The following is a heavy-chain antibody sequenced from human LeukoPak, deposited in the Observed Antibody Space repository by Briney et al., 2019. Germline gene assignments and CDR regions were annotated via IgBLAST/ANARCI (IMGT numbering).Heavy chain of an antibody. V-gene: IGHV3-23*01. Sequence: PGGSLRLSCAASGFTFSSYAMSWVRQAPGKGLEWVSTIGVSGGSTFYADSVKGRFTNSRDNSKNTLYLRMNSLRVENTAVYYCAKGYYDSTGYPLRPSFDYWGQGTLVTVSS. D-gene: IGHD3-22*01. CDR2: IGVSGGST. J-gene: IGHJ4*02. CDR1: GFTFSSYA. CDR3: AKGYYDSTGYPLRPSFDY.